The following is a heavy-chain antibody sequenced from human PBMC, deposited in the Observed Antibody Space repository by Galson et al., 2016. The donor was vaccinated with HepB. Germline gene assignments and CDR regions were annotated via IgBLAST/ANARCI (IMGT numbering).Heavy chain of an antibody. D-gene: IGHD2-2*01. Sequence: SLRLSCAASGFTFSDYAMNWLRQASGKGLEWVSGIGGSGRGTHYADSVKGRFTISGDNSKNTLFLQMNSLRAEDTATYYCAKDQLIVILPAAGNWFDPWGQGTLVTVSS. J-gene: IGHJ5*02. CDR2: IGGSGRGT. CDR3: AKDQLIVILPAAGNWFDP. V-gene: IGHV3-23*01. CDR1: GFTFSDYA.